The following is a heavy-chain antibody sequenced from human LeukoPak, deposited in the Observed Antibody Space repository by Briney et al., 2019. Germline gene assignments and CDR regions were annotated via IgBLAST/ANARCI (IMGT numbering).Heavy chain of an antibody. Sequence: SETLSLTCAVYGGSFSGYYWSWIRHPPGKGLEWIGEINHSGSTNYNPSLKSPVTISVDTSKNQFSLKLSSVTAADTAVYYCARDIVVVPAAIRRVRWFDPWGQGTLVTVSS. J-gene: IGHJ5*02. CDR1: GGSFSGYY. V-gene: IGHV4-34*01. D-gene: IGHD2-2*01. CDR3: ARDIVVVPAAIRRVRWFDP. CDR2: INHSGST.